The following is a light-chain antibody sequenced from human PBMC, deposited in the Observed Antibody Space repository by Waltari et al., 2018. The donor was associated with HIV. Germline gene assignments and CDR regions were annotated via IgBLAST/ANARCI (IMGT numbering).Light chain of an antibody. Sequence: IVLTQTPGTLSLSPGERATLFSRARPTIGSSVLVWYQQKPGRAPRLRTYGASSRAAGIPDRFSGSGSGTNFTLTISRLEPEDFAVYYCQQCGTSPRSFGQGTKLEI. CDR1: PTIGSSV. J-gene: IGKJ2*03. CDR3: QQCGTSPRS. CDR2: GAS. V-gene: IGKV3-20*01.